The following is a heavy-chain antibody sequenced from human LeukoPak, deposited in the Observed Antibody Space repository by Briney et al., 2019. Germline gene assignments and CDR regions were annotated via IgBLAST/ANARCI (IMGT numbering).Heavy chain of an antibody. D-gene: IGHD1-1*01. CDR3: ARHGNGAFDI. J-gene: IGHJ3*02. CDR2: IYYSGST. CDR1: GGSLSSYY. Sequence: SETLSLTCTVSGGSLSSYYWSWIRQPPGKGLEWIGYIYYSGSTNYNPSLKSRVAISVDTSKNQFSLKLTSVTAADTAVYYCARHGNGAFDIWGQGTMVTVSS. V-gene: IGHV4-59*08.